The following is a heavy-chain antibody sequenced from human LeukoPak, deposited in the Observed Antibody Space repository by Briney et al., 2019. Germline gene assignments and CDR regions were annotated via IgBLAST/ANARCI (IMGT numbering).Heavy chain of an antibody. Sequence: SGTLSLTCAVSGYSISSGYYWGWIRQPPGKGLEWIGSIYHSGSTYYNPSLKSRVTISVDTSKNQFSLKLSSVTAADTAVYYCARQTWYYDILTGYYVRYFDYWGQGTLVTVSS. D-gene: IGHD3-9*01. J-gene: IGHJ4*02. CDR1: GYSISSGYY. V-gene: IGHV4-38-2*01. CDR3: ARQTWYYDILTGYYVRYFDY. CDR2: IYHSGST.